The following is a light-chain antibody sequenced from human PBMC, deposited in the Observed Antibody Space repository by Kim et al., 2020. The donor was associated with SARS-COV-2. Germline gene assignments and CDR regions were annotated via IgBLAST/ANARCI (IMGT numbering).Light chain of an antibody. V-gene: IGKV1-39*01. J-gene: IGKJ2*02. CDR1: QTISNY. CDR2: AAS. Sequence: SASGGDRVTITCRTSQTISNYLNLYQQKPGKAPKLLIYAASNLQSGVPSRFSGSGSGTDFTLTISSLQSEDFATYYCQQSYSTPRTFGQGTKLEI. CDR3: QQSYSTPRT.